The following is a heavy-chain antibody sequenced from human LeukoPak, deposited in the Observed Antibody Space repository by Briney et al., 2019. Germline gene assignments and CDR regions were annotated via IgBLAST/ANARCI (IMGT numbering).Heavy chain of an antibody. V-gene: IGHV3-30-3*01. D-gene: IGHD3-22*01. CDR2: ISYDGSNK. Sequence: PGRSLRLSCAASGFTFSSYAMHWVRQAPGKGLEWVAVISYDGSNKYYADSVKGRFTISRDNSKNTLYLQMNSLRAEDTAVYYCARDLIPRITMIVVVITMAFDYWGQGTLVTVSS. CDR1: GFTFSSYA. CDR3: ARDLIPRITMIVVVITMAFDY. J-gene: IGHJ4*02.